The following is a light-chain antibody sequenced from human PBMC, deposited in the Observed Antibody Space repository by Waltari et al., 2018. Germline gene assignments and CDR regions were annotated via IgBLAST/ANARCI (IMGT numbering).Light chain of an antibody. CDR3: QHLNSYPLN. Sequence: DIYLTQSPSFLSASVGDRVTITCRASQDIHSYLARYQLRPGQAPRLIIYVASKLLSGVPSRISGSGNGTDFTLTISGLQPEDFATYYCQHLNSYPLNFGGGTKVEIK. V-gene: IGKV1-9*01. CDR1: QDIHSY. J-gene: IGKJ4*01. CDR2: VAS.